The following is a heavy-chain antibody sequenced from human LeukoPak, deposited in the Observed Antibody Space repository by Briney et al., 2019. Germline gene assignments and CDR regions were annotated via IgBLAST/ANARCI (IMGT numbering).Heavy chain of an antibody. J-gene: IGHJ4*02. V-gene: IGHV1-69*04. CDR3: ARAPYSGSYYLFDY. D-gene: IGHD1-26*01. Sequence: GASVKVSCKASGGTFSSYAISWVRQAPGQGLEWMGRIIPIFGIANYAQKLRGRVTITADKSTSTAYMELSSLRSEDTAVYYCARAPYSGSYYLFDYWGQGTLVTVSS. CDR2: IIPIFGIA. CDR1: GGTFSSYA.